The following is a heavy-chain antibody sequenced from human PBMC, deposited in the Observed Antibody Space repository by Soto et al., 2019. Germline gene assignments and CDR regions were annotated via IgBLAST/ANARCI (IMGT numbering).Heavy chain of an antibody. J-gene: IGHJ4*02. D-gene: IGHD2-2*01. Sequence: GGSLRLSCAASGFTFSSYGMHWVRQAPGKGLEWVAVISYDGSNKYYADSVKGRFTISRDNSKNTLYLQMNSLRAEDTAVYYCANSQLLGYFDYWGQGTLVTVSS. CDR2: ISYDGSNK. V-gene: IGHV3-30*18. CDR3: ANSQLLGYFDY. CDR1: GFTFSSYG.